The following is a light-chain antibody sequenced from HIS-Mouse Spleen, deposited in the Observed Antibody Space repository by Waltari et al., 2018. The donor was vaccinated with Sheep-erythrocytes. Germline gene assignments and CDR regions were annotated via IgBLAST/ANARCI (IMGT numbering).Light chain of an antibody. Sequence: QSALTQPRSVSGSPGQSVTISCTGTSSDVGGYNYVSWYQQHPGQAPKLMSYDVCKRPSGVPDRFSGSKSGNTAALTISGLQAEDEADYYCCSYAGSYNHVFATGTKVTVL. V-gene: IGLV2-11*01. CDR1: SSDVGGYNY. J-gene: IGLJ1*01. CDR2: DVC. CDR3: CSYAGSYNHV.